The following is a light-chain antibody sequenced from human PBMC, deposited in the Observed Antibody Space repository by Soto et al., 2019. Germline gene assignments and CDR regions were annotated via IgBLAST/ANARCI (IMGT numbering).Light chain of an antibody. Sequence: QAVVTQPASVSGSPGQSITISCTGTSSDVGGYNYVSWYQQPPGKAPKLMIYEVSNRPSGVSNRFSGSKSGNTASLTISGLQAEDEADYYCISFTSSSTFVFGTGTKLTVL. J-gene: IGLJ1*01. V-gene: IGLV2-14*01. CDR3: ISFTSSSTFV. CDR1: SSDVGGYNY. CDR2: EVS.